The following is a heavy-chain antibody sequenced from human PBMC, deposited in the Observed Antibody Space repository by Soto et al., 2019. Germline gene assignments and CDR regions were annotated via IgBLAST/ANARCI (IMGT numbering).Heavy chain of an antibody. CDR3: ARGDGMTAVTIFEY. J-gene: IGHJ4*02. CDR1: GGAFGRYS. V-gene: IGHV1-69*01. Sequence: QVQLEQSGPEVKRPGTSVKVSCKASGGAFGRYSVSWVRQAPGQGLEWIGGVIPVFNTSNYSLKFQGRVAIFADLSTSSVFMELRRLRSGDQALYYCARGDGMTAVTIFEYWGQGTLVTVSS. D-gene: IGHD4-17*01. CDR2: VIPVFNTS.